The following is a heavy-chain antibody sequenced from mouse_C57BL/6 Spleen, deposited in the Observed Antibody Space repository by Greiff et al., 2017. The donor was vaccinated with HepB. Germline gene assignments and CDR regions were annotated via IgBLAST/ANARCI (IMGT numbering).Heavy chain of an antibody. CDR1: GYTFTDYY. J-gene: IGHJ3*01. Sequence: QVQLKESGAELVRPGASVKLSCKASGYTFTDYYINWVKQRPGQGLEWIARIYPGSGNTYYNEKFKGKATLTAEKSSSTAYMQLSSLTSEDSAVYFCARKGYYDYDGWFAYWGQGTLVTVSA. CDR2: IYPGSGNT. D-gene: IGHD2-4*01. CDR3: ARKGYYDYDGWFAY. V-gene: IGHV1-76*01.